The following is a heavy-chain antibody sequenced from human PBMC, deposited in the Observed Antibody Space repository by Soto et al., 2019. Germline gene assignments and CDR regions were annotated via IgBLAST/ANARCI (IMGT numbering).Heavy chain of an antibody. CDR2: IYYSGST. D-gene: IGHD6-13*01. V-gene: IGHV4-39*01. J-gene: IGHJ4*02. CDR1: GGSISSSSYY. Sequence: TLSLTCTVSGGSISSSSYYWGWIRQPPGKGLEWIGSIYYSGSTYYNPSLKSRVTISVDTSKNQFSLKLSSVTAADTAVYYCARHAFSSSWPTLFDYWGQGTLVTVS. CDR3: ARHAFSSSWPTLFDY.